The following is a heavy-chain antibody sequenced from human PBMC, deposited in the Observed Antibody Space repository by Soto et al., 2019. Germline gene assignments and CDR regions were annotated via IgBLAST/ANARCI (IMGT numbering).Heavy chain of an antibody. CDR2: TYFRSKWYS. CDR1: GDSVSSNSAA. Sequence: SQTLSLTCAISGDSVSSNSAAWNWIRQSPSRGLEWLGRTYFRSKWYSDYALSVRSRLSINPDTSRNQFSLQLNSVTPEDTAVYYCARDRDGPFAYRGRGILVTVSP. J-gene: IGHJ4*02. D-gene: IGHD3-10*01. CDR3: ARDRDGPFAY. V-gene: IGHV6-1*01.